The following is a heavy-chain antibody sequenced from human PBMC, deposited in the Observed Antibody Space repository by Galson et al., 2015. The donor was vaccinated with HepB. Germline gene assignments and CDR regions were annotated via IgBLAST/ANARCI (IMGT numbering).Heavy chain of an antibody. CDR2: IYPGDSDT. V-gene: IGHV5-51*01. CDR3: ARSGKWQRGIYYFDY. D-gene: IGHD3-10*01. CDR1: GYTFTSYW. J-gene: IGHJ4*02. Sequence: QSGAEVKKPGESLKISCKGSGYTFTSYWIGWVRQMPGKGLEWMGIIYPGDSDTRYSPSFQGQVTISADKSISTAYLQWSSLKASDTAMYYCARSGKWQRGIYYFDYWGQGTLVTVSS.